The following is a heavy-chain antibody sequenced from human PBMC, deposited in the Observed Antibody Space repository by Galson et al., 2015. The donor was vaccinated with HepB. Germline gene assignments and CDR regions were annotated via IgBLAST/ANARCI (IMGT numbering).Heavy chain of an antibody. D-gene: IGHD3-22*01. V-gene: IGHV1-69*13. Sequence: SVKVSCKASGGTFSSYAISWVRQAPGQGLEWMGGIIPIFGTANYAQKFQGRVTITADESTSTAYMELSSLRSEDTAVYYCAGTRYYYDSSGYYLSSYYFDYWGQGTLVTVSS. CDR3: AGTRYYYDSSGYYLSSYYFDY. CDR1: GGTFSSYA. CDR2: IIPIFGTA. J-gene: IGHJ4*02.